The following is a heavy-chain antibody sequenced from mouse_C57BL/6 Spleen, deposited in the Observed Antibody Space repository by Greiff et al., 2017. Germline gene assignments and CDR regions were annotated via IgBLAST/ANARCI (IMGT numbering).Heavy chain of an antibody. CDR1: GFTFSSYG. D-gene: IGHD1-1*01. CDR2: ISSGGSYT. CDR3: ASGRFITTVVAPFAY. Sequence: EVQVVESGGDLVKPGGSLKLSCAASGFTFSSYGMSWVRQTPDKRLEWVATISSGGSYTYYPDSVKGRFTISRDNAKNTLYLQMSSLKSEDTAMYYCASGRFITTVVAPFAYWGQGTLVTVSA. J-gene: IGHJ3*01. V-gene: IGHV5-6*01.